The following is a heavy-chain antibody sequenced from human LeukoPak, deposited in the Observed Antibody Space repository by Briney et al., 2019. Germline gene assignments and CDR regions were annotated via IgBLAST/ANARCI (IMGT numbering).Heavy chain of an antibody. J-gene: IGHJ3*01. V-gene: IGHV3-23*01. CDR1: GFTFSRYA. Sequence: GGSLRLSRAASGFTFSRYAMSWVRQAPGKGLEGVSANSGSGGSTYYADSVKGRFTFPRDNSKNTLYLQMNSLRAEDTAVYNFTNEGKDFDCSGNDNADAFDFWGQGTMVTVSS. CDR2: NSGSGGST. D-gene: IGHD3-22*01. CDR3: TNEGKDFDCSGNDNADAFDF.